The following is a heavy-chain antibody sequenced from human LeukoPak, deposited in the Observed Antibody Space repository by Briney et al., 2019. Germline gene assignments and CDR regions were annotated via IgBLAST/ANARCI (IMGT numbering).Heavy chain of an antibody. D-gene: IGHD1-14*01. CDR2: IAPIFGTA. J-gene: IGHJ4*01. Sequence: SVKVSCKASGGSLSSYAINWVRQAPGQGLEWMGGIAPIFGTANYAQKFQGRFTITADESTSTAYMELSSLRSEDTAVYYCARYKDGTDYWGHGTLVTVSS. CDR1: GGSLSSYA. CDR3: ARYKDGTDY. V-gene: IGHV1-69*13.